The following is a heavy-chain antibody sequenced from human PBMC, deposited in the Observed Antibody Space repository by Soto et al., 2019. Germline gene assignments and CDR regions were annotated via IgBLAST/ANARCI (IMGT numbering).Heavy chain of an antibody. CDR2: ISADNGNT. CDR1: GYTFTSYG. V-gene: IGHV1-18*01. D-gene: IGHD1-26*01. J-gene: IGHJ4*02. CDR3: AADRVSYALDY. Sequence: QVQLVQSGAEVKKPGASVKVSCKASGYTFTSYGISWVRQAPGQGLEWMGWISADNGNTQYAQKLQGRVTMTRDTSRSTAYKERRSLRYDDTADYYGAADRVSYALDYWGQGTLVTVSS.